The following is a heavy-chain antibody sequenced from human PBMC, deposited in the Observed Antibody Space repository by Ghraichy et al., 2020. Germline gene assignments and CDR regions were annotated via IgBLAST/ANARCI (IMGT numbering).Heavy chain of an antibody. Sequence: SETLSLTCTVSGGSISSSSYYWGWLRHPQGKELVWIGSIYYSGSTNYNPSLKSRVTISVDTSKNQFSLKLSSVTAADTAVYYCARSGVFISGSCYVFDYWGQGTLVTVSS. J-gene: IGHJ4*02. D-gene: IGHD1-26*01. CDR1: GGSISSSSYY. CDR2: IYYSGST. CDR3: ARSGVFISGSCYVFDY. V-gene: IGHV4-39*01.